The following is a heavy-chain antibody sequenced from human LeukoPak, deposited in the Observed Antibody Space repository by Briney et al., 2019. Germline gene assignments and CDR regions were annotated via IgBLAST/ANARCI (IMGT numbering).Heavy chain of an antibody. Sequence: PSETLSLTCTVSGGSIGSYYWSWVRQPAGKGLEWIGGSYTTGRTIYNPSLKSRVTMSLDTSKNQLSLNLSSVTAADTAVYYCARSGGSGFQLDSWGQGTLVTVSS. V-gene: IGHV4-4*07. CDR1: GGSIGSYY. CDR2: SYTTGRT. D-gene: IGHD1-26*01. J-gene: IGHJ4*02. CDR3: ARSGGSGFQLDS.